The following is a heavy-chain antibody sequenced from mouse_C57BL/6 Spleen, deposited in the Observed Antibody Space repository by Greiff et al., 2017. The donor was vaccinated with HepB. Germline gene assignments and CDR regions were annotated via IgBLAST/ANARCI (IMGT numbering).Heavy chain of an antibody. Sequence: QVQLQQSGAELVKPGASVKLSCKASGYTFTSYWMHWVKQRPGQGLEWIGMIHPNSGSTNYNEKFKSKATLTVDKSSSTAYMQLSSLTSEDSAVYYCAKTIYYDYDAEDYWGQGTTLTVSS. CDR2: IHPNSGST. CDR1: GYTFTSYW. CDR3: AKTIYYDYDAEDY. D-gene: IGHD2-4*01. V-gene: IGHV1-64*01. J-gene: IGHJ2*01.